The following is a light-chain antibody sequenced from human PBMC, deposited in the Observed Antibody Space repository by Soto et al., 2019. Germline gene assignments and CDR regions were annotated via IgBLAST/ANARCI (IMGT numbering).Light chain of an antibody. CDR3: QQYNSFSLT. Sequence: DIQMTQSPSTLSASVGDRVTITCRASQSISIWLAWYQQKPGKAPKLLIYKASSLEGGGPSRFSGSGAGTEFTLTISSLQPDDFATYYCQQYNSFSLTFGGGTKVEIK. CDR1: QSISIW. CDR2: KAS. J-gene: IGKJ4*01. V-gene: IGKV1-5*03.